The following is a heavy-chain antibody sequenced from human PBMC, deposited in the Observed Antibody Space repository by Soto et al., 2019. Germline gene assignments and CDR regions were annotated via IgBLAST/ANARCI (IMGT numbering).Heavy chain of an antibody. CDR2: ISSDGGST. J-gene: IGHJ4*02. D-gene: IGHD6-6*01. Sequence: GGSLRLSCAASGFRFSDYSMNWVRQAPGKRLEYVSSISSDGGSTYYANSVKGRFTISRDNSKNTLYLQLGSLRAEDMAVYYCTGAEGSRSSEYWGQGTQVPVSS. V-gene: IGHV3-64*01. CDR1: GFRFSDYS. CDR3: TGAEGSRSSEY.